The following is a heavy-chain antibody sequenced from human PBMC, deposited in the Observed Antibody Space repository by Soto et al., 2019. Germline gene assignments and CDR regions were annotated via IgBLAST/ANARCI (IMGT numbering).Heavy chain of an antibody. CDR3: ARDSVATLYYYYGMDV. V-gene: IGHV1-69*12. J-gene: IGHJ6*02. D-gene: IGHD5-12*01. Sequence: QVQLVQSGAEVKKPGSSVKVSCKASGGTFSSYAISWVRQAPGQGLEWMGGIIPIFGTANYAQKFQGRVTITADESTSTAYMELSSLISEDTAVYYCARDSVATLYYYYGMDVWGQGTTVTVSS. CDR2: IIPIFGTA. CDR1: GGTFSSYA.